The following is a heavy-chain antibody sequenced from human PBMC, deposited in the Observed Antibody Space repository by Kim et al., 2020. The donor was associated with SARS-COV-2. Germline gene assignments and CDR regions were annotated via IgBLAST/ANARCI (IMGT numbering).Heavy chain of an antibody. CDR1: IYTFTTYG. J-gene: IGHJ4*02. CDR2: ISTYNGNT. Sequence: ASVKVSCKASIYTFTTYGIGWVRQAPGQGLEWMGWISTYNGNTNYAQKFQGRVTMTTDTSTSTAYMELTRLSFDDTAVYYCAKVRPRDSLGLAGNFCGQG. CDR3: AKVRPRDSLGLAGNF. D-gene: IGHD6-19*01. V-gene: IGHV1-18*01.